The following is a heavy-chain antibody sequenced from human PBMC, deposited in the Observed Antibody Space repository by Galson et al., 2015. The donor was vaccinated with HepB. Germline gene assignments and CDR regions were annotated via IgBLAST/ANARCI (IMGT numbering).Heavy chain of an antibody. V-gene: IGHV1-18*04. J-gene: IGHJ4*02. CDR2: ISTRSGNT. CDR3: VRDRLHSFDY. Sequence: SVKVSCKASGYTFTSNGISWVRQAPGKGLEWMGWISTRSGNTNYAQRLQGRVTMTTDTSTSTAYMELRRPRSDDTAIYYCVRDRLHSFDYWGQGTLVTVSS. CDR1: GYTFTSNG.